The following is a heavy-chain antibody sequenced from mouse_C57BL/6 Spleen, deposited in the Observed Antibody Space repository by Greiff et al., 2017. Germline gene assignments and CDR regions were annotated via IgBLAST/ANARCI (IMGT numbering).Heavy chain of an antibody. CDR2: INPGSGGT. Sequence: VKLMESGAELVRPGTSVKVSCKASGYAFTNYLIEWVKQRPGQGLEWIGVINPGSGGTNYNEKFKGKATLTADKSSITAYMQLSSLTSEDSAVYFCARGLGLSYYFDYWGQGTTLTVSS. CDR3: ARGLGLSYYFDY. CDR1: GYAFTNYL. J-gene: IGHJ2*01. V-gene: IGHV1-54*01. D-gene: IGHD3-3*01.